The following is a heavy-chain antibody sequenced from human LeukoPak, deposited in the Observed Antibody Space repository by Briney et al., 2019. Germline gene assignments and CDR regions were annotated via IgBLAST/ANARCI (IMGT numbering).Heavy chain of an antibody. J-gene: IGHJ4*02. CDR1: GFTFSDYY. D-gene: IGHD3-22*01. V-gene: IGHV3-11*05. CDR2: ISGSSSYT. Sequence: NPGGSLRLSCAASGFTFSDYYMNWIRQAPGKGLEWVSYISGSSSYTDYTDSVKGRFTISRDNAKNSLYLQMNSLRAEDTAVYYCARGKYSSAYWGQGTLVTVSS. CDR3: ARGKYSSAY.